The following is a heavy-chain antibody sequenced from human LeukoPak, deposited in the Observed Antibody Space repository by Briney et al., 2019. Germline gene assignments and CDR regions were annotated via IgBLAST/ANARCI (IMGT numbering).Heavy chain of an antibody. CDR2: INTSNDYT. CDR3: AREGLAGTVGANSVGAFQH. CDR1: GYTFTSFA. J-gene: IGHJ1*01. D-gene: IGHD1-26*01. Sequence: GASVKVSCKASGYTFTSFAMHWVRQAPGQRLEWMGWINTSNDYTQYSQRFQGRVTISRDTSATTAYMELSSLRSEDTAVYYCAREGLAGTVGANSVGAFQHWGQGTLVTVSS. V-gene: IGHV1-3*04.